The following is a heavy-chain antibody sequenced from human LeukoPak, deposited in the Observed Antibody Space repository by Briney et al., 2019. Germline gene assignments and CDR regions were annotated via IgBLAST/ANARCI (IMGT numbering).Heavy chain of an antibody. V-gene: IGHV3-23*01. D-gene: IGHD6-6*01. J-gene: IGHJ4*02. CDR2: ISDSGGKT. CDR1: GFTFSNYA. CDR3: AKGRLVLDY. Sequence: GGSLRLSCAATGFTFSNYAMSWVRQAPGKGLEWVSSISDSGGKTYYADSVKGRFAISRDNSKNTLYLQMDGLRAEDTAVYYCAKGRLVLDYWGQGNLVTVSS.